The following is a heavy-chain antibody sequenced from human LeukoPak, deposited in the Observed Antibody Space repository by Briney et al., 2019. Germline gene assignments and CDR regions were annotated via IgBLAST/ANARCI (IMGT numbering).Heavy chain of an antibody. CDR3: ARGDYYDSSGPSGY. CDR2: LSSSSSYI. J-gene: IGHJ4*02. V-gene: IGHV3-21*01. D-gene: IGHD3-22*01. CDR1: GFTFSSYS. Sequence: TGGSLRLSCAASGFTFSSYSMNWVRQAPGKGLEWVSSLSSSSSYIYYADSVKGRFTISRDNAKNSLYLQMNSLRAEDTAVYYCARGDYYDSSGPSGYWGQGTLVTVSS.